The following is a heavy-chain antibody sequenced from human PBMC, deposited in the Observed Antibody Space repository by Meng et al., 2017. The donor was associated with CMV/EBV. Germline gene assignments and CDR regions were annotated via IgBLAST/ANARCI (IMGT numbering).Heavy chain of an antibody. Sequence: ASVKVSCKASGYTFTSYAMNWVRQAPGQGLEWMGWINTNTGNPTYAQGFTGRFVFSLDTSVSTAYLQICSLKAEDTAVYYCARAHDYGDYARGWCGMDVWGQGTTVTVSS. CDR3: ARAHDYGDYARGWCGMDV. CDR1: GYTFTSYA. J-gene: IGHJ6*02. CDR2: INTNTGNP. D-gene: IGHD4-17*01. V-gene: IGHV7-4-1*01.